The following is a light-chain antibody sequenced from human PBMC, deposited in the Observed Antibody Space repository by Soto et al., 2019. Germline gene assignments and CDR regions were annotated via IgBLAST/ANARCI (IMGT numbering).Light chain of an antibody. J-gene: IGKJ3*01. CDR3: HQRGIGPHS. V-gene: IGKV3-11*01. Sequence: EVVLTQSPATLSLSPGETATLSCRASQSFCSSLAWYQQKPGQAPRLLIHQASTGAAGIPARFSGSGSGTDFSLTISSLEPEDFAVYYCHQRGIGPHSFGAGTKVDIK. CDR1: QSFCSS. CDR2: QAS.